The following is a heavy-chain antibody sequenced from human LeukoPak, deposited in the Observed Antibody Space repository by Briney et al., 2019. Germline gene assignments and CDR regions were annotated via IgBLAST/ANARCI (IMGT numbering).Heavy chain of an antibody. CDR3: ARDMKIVVVVDAFDI. D-gene: IGHD3-22*01. Sequence: ASVKVSCKASGGTFSSYAISWVRQAPGQGLEWMGRIIPILGIANYAQKFQGRVTITADKSTSTAYMELSSLRSEDTAVYYCARDMKIVVVVDAFDIWGQGTMVTVSS. V-gene: IGHV1-69*04. CDR1: GGTFSSYA. CDR2: IIPILGIA. J-gene: IGHJ3*02.